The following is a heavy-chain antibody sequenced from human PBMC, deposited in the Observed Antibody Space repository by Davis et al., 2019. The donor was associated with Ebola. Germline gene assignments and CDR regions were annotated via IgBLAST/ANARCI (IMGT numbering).Heavy chain of an antibody. J-gene: IGHJ4*02. CDR2: IYSGGST. CDR1: GFTVSSNY. CDR3: ARGVARTDFDY. V-gene: IGHV3-53*01. D-gene: IGHD5-12*01. Sequence: GGSPRLSCAASGFTVSSNYMSWVRQAPGKGLEWVSVIYSGGSTYYADSVKGRFTISRDNSKNTLYLQMNSLRAEDTAVYYCARGVARTDFDYWGQGTLVTVSS.